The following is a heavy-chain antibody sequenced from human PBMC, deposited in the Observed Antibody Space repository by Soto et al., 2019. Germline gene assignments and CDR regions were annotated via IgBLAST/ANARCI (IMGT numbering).Heavy chain of an antibody. CDR1: GGSFSGYY. D-gene: IGHD6-13*01. CDR3: ARGEQQLVPVSVVFGMDV. CDR2: INHSGST. V-gene: IGHV4-34*01. Sequence: SETLSLTCAVYGGSFSGYYWSWIRQPPGKGLEWIGEINHSGSTNYNPSLKSRVTISVDTSKNQFSLKLSSVTAADTAVYYCARGEQQLVPVSVVFGMDVWGQGTKVTVSS. J-gene: IGHJ6*02.